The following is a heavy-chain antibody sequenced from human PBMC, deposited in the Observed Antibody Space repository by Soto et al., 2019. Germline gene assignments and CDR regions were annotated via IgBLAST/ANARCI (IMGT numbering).Heavy chain of an antibody. Sequence: SETLSLTCTVSGGSVSSGSYYWSWIRQPPGKGLEWIGYIYYSGSTNYNPSLKSRFTISVDTSKNHFSLKLSSVTAADMAVYYCARVGRFFGDIAMALSLFDYWGQGTLVTVSS. CDR1: GGSVSSGSYY. V-gene: IGHV4-61*03. CDR3: ARVGRFFGDIAMALSLFDY. CDR2: IYYSGST. J-gene: IGHJ4*02. D-gene: IGHD5-18*01.